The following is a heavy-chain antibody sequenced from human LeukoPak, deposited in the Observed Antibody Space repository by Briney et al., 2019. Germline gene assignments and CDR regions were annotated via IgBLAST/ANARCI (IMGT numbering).Heavy chain of an antibody. CDR1: GYTFTSYD. CDR2: MNPNSGNT. V-gene: IGHV1-8*01. Sequence: ASVKVSCKASGYTFTSYDINWVRQAPGQGLEWMGWMNPNSGNTGYAQKFQGRVTMTRNTSISTAYMELSSLRSEDTAVYYWARGGNYYDNSVNNTKGNYFDYWGQGTLVTVSS. J-gene: IGHJ4*02. D-gene: IGHD3-22*01. CDR3: ARGGNYYDNSVNNTKGNYFDY.